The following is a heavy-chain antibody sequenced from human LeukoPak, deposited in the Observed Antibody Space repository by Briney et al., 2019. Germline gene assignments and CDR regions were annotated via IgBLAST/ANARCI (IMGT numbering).Heavy chain of an antibody. CDR2: INPSGGST. CDR3: ARDRSQLVRTVKYNWFDP. V-gene: IGHV1-46*01. Sequence: EASVKVSCKASGYTFTSYYMYWVREAPGQGLEWMGIINPSGGSTSYAQKFQSRVTMTRDTSTSTVYMRLSSLRTEDTAVYYCARDRSQLVRTVKYNWFDPWGQGTLVTVSS. J-gene: IGHJ5*02. CDR1: GYTFTSYY. D-gene: IGHD6-6*01.